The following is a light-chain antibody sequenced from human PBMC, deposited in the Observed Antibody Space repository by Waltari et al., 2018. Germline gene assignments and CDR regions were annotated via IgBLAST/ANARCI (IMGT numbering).Light chain of an antibody. J-gene: IGKJ2*01. CDR2: SAS. V-gene: IGKV1-39*01. Sequence: DIQLNPSPSSLPASIGDRITISYRANQTIYKFLNWYQQKGSKAPKLLIFSASSLQSRVPLSFSDSGSGTDFTLTISSLQPEDFATYYCEQTYSIPYTFGQGTNLEI. CDR1: QTIYKF. CDR3: EQTYSIPYT.